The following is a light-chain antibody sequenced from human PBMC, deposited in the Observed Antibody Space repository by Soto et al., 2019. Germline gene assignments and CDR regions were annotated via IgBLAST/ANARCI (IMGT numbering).Light chain of an antibody. CDR3: SSYAGSNTMI. CDR2: EVS. J-gene: IGLJ2*01. Sequence: QSVLTQPPSASGSPGQSVTIYCTGTSSDIGGYNYVSWYQQHPGKAPKVMIYEVSKRPSGVPDRFSGSKSGNTASLTVSGRQAEDEGDYYCSSYAGSNTMIFGGGTKVTVL. CDR1: SSDIGGYNY. V-gene: IGLV2-8*01.